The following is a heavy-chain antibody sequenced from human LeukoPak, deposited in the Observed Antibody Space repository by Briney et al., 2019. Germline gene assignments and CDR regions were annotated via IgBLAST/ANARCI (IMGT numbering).Heavy chain of an antibody. Sequence: PSETLSLTCAVYGGSFSGYYWSWIRQPPGKGLEWIGEINHSGSTNYNPSLKSRVTISVDTSKNQFSLKLSSVTAADTAVYYCARGPSFWNDVGAYDYWGQGTLVTVSS. D-gene: IGHD1-1*01. CDR2: INHSGST. J-gene: IGHJ4*02. CDR1: GGSFSGYY. V-gene: IGHV4-34*01. CDR3: ARGPSFWNDVGAYDY.